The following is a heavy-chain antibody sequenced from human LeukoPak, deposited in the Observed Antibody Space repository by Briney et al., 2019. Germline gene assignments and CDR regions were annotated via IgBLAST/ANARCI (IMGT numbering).Heavy chain of an antibody. CDR3: ARLRATPYYYYYMDV. Sequence: SETLSLTCTASGGSISSSSYYWGWIRQPPGKGLEWIGSIYYSGSTYYNPSLKSRVTISVDTSKNQFSLKLSSVTAADTAVYYCARLRATPYYYYYMDVWGKGTTVTVSS. V-gene: IGHV4-39*01. CDR2: IYYSGST. J-gene: IGHJ6*03. CDR1: GGSISSSSYY. D-gene: IGHD2-15*01.